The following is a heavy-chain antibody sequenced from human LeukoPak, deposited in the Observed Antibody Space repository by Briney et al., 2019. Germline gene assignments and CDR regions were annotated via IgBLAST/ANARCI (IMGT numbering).Heavy chain of an antibody. CDR1: GYSISSGYY. CDR3: ATDYYDSSGYYPY. V-gene: IGHV4-38-2*02. D-gene: IGHD3-22*01. Sequence: SETLSLTCTVSGYSISSGYYWGWIRQPPGKGLEWIGSIYHSGSTYYNPSLKSRVTISVDTSKNQFSLKLSSVTAADTAVYYCATDYYDSSGYYPYWGQGTLVTVSS. J-gene: IGHJ4*02. CDR2: IYHSGST.